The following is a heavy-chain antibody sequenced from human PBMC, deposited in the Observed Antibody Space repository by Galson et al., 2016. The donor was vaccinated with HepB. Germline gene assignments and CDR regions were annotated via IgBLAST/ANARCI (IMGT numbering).Heavy chain of an antibody. Sequence: SLRLSCAASGFIFSVYTLNWARQASGTGLASMAWITSSSDAMSDADSVKGRFTISRDNAKNSLYLEMNSLRDEDTAVYYCARDDYFRLGYWGQGTLVTVSS. V-gene: IGHV3-48*02. J-gene: IGHJ4*02. CDR3: ARDDYFRLGY. CDR1: GFIFSVYT. CDR2: ITSSSDAM. D-gene: IGHD3-16*01.